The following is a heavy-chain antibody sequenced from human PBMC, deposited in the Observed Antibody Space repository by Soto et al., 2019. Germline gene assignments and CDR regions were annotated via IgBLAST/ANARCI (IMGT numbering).Heavy chain of an antibody. CDR1: GFMFSSFA. CDR3: AKDSKSVSVSAARVYGMDV. J-gene: IGHJ6*02. CDR2: TRSNGEHT. Sequence: GSLRLSCAGSGFMFSSFAMTWVRQAPGKGLEWVSTTRSNGEHTYYADSVKGRFTVSRDNSKNTLFLEMSSLRAEDSAIYYCAKDSKSVSVSAARVYGMDVWGQGTTVTVSS. V-gene: IGHV3-23*01. D-gene: IGHD2-2*01.